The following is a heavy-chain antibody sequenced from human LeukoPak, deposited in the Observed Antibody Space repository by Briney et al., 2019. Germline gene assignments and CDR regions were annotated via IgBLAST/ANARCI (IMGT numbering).Heavy chain of an antibody. CDR3: ARRDDSSGYHKIFDY. CDR2: INHSGST. J-gene: IGHJ4*02. Sequence: SETLSLTCAVYGGSFSGYYWSWIRQPPGKGLEWIGEINHSGSTNYNPSLKSRVTISVDTSKNQFSLKLSSVTAADTAVYYCARRDDSSGYHKIFDYWGPGTLVTVSS. V-gene: IGHV4-34*01. CDR1: GGSFSGYY. D-gene: IGHD3-22*01.